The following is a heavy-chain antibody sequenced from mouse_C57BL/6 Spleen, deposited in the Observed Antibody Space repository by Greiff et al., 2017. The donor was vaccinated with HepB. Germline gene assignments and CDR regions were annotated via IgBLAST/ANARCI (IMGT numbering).Heavy chain of an antibody. CDR3: AAAFNSYYFDY. V-gene: IGHV1-50*01. Sequence: QVQLQQPGAELVKPGASVKLSCKASGYTFTSYWMQWVKQRPGQGLEWIGEIDPSDSYTNYNQKFKGKAPLTVDTSSSTAYMQLSSLTSEDSAVYDCAAAFNSYYFDYWGQGTTLTVSS. CDR2: IDPSDSYT. CDR1: GYTFTSYW. D-gene: IGHD4-1*02. J-gene: IGHJ2*01.